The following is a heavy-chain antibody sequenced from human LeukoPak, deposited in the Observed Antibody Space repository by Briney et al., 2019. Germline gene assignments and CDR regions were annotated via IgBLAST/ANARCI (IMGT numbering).Heavy chain of an antibody. CDR2: IHHSGST. CDR1: GDSISTNKW. J-gene: IGHJ6*03. V-gene: IGHV4-4*02. D-gene: IGHD5-12*01. CDR3: ARDALVATIKGGYYYYYMDV. Sequence: KPSGTLSLTCAVSGDSISTNKWWNWVRQPPGKGLEWIGEIHHSGSTNSKSSLKSRVTISVDKSKNQFSLNLSSMTAADTAVYYCARDALVATIKGGYYYYYMDVWGKGTTVTVSS.